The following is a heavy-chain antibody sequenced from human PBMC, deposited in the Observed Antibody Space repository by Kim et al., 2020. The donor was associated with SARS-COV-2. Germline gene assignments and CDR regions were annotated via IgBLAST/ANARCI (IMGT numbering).Heavy chain of an antibody. CDR3: ARGSSDYGDYGPRFDY. V-gene: IGHV3-11*06. CDR2: ISSSSSYT. CDR1: GFTFSDYY. Sequence: GGSLRLSCAASGFTFSDYYMSWIRQAPGKGLEWVSYISSSSSYTNYADSVKGRFTISRDNAKNSLYLQMNSLRAEDTAVYYCARGSSDYGDYGPRFDYWGQGTLVTVSS. D-gene: IGHD4-17*01. J-gene: IGHJ4*02.